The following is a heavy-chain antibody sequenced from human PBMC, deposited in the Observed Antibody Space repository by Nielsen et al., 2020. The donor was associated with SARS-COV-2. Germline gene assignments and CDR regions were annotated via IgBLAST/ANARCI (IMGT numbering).Heavy chain of an antibody. J-gene: IGHJ6*02. V-gene: IGHV4-30-4*02. CDR1: GGSISSGDYF. CDR2: ISYSGST. D-gene: IGHD4-17*01. CDR3: ARSFGDYEGGTYYYYYGMDV. Sequence: SETLSLTCTVSGGSISSGDYFWSWIRQPPGKGLEWIGYISYSGSTYYNPPLKSRVTVSLDTSKNQFSLKLSSATAADTAVYYCARSFGDYEGGTYYYYYGMDVWGQGTTVTVSS.